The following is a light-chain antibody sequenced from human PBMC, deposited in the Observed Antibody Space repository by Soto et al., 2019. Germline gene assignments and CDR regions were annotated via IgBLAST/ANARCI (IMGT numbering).Light chain of an antibody. V-gene: IGLV1-47*01. Sequence: QSALTQPPSASGTPGQSLTISCAGSSSNIGSHYVYWDQHLPGTAPKLLIFRDGQRPSGVPDRFFGSKSGTSASLAISGLRSEDEAHYYCAVWDASLTGWVFGGGTKVTVL. CDR3: AVWDASLTGWV. CDR2: RDG. J-gene: IGLJ3*02. CDR1: SSNIGSHY.